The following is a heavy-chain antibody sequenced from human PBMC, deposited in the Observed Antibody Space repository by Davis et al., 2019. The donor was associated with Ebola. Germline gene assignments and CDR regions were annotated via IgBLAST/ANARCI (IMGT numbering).Heavy chain of an antibody. Sequence: ASVKVSCKASGYTFTGYYMHWVRQAPGQGLEWMGRINPNSGGTNYAQKFQGRVTMTEDTSTDTAYMELSSLRSEDTAVYYCATDVVAAQPGDYWGQGTLVTVSS. V-gene: IGHV1-2*06. CDR3: ATDVVAAQPGDY. CDR2: INPNSGGT. CDR1: GYTFTGYY. D-gene: IGHD6-13*01. J-gene: IGHJ4*02.